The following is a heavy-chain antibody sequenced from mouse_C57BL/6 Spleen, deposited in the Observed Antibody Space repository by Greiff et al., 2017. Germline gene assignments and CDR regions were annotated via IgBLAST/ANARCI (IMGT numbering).Heavy chain of an antibody. Sequence: VQLQQPGAELVMPGASVKLSCKASGYTFTSYWMHWVKQRPGQGLEWIGEIDPSDSYTNYNQKFKGKSTLTVDKSSSTAYMQLSSLTSEDSAVYYCAREDTGTRYFDYWGQGTTLTVSS. CDR3: AREDTGTRYFDY. D-gene: IGHD4-1*01. J-gene: IGHJ2*01. CDR2: IDPSDSYT. CDR1: GYTFTSYW. V-gene: IGHV1-69*01.